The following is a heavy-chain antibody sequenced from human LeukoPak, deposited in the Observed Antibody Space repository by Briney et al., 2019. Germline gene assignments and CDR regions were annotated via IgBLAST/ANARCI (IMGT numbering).Heavy chain of an antibody. J-gene: IGHJ6*02. CDR2: INHNGNVN. V-gene: IGHV3-7*03. D-gene: IGHD3-16*01. CDR1: EFTFSNYW. CDR3: ARGGGLDV. Sequence: GGSLRLSCTASEFTFSNYWMTWARQAPGKGLEWVASINHNGNVNYYVDSVKGRFTISRDNAKNSLYLQMSNLRAEDTAVYFCARGGGLDVWGQGATVTVSS.